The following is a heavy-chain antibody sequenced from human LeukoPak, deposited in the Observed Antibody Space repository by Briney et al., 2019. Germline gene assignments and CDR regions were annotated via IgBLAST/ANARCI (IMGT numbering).Heavy chain of an antibody. V-gene: IGHV3-74*01. D-gene: IGHD1-20*01. J-gene: IGHJ4*02. Sequence: PGGSLRLSCAASGFIFSSYWMHWVRQAPGKGLVWVSRINSDGSSTSYADSVKGRFTISRDNAKNSLYLQMNSLRAEDTAVYYCARVGYDWNPFDYWGQGTLVTVSS. CDR3: ARVGYDWNPFDY. CDR2: INSDGSST. CDR1: GFIFSSYW.